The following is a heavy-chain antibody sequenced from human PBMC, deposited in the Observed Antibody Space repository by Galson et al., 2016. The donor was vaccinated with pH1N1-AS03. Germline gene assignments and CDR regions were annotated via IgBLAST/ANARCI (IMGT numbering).Heavy chain of an antibody. CDR2: IWYDGSNK. D-gene: IGHD5-24*01. CDR1: GFTFSAYA. CDR3: ARADGHNLVYAFDI. V-gene: IGHV3-33*01. Sequence: SLRLSCAASGFTFSAYAMHWVRQAPGKGLEWVAVIWYDGSNKYYADSVKGRFTISRDNSKNTLYLQMNSLSADDTAVYYCARADGHNLVYAFDIWGQGTMVTVSS. J-gene: IGHJ3*02.